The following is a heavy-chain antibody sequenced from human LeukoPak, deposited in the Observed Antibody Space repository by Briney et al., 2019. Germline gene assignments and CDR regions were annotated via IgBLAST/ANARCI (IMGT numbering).Heavy chain of an antibody. Sequence: PGGSLRLSCAASGFSFSSYAMSWVRQAPGKGLEWVSGISGSGDNTDHADSVKGRFTISRDNSKNTLHLRMNSLRAEDTAVYYCAKDEFGGTFDYWGQGTLVTVSS. D-gene: IGHD3-10*01. CDR3: AKDEFGGTFDY. CDR2: ISGSGDNT. V-gene: IGHV3-23*01. J-gene: IGHJ4*02. CDR1: GFSFSSYA.